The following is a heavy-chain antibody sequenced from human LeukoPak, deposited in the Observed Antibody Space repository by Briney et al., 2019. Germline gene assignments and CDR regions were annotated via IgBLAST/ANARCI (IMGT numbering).Heavy chain of an antibody. V-gene: IGHV3-48*01. Sequence: GGSLRLSCAASGFTFSSYSMNWVRQAPGKGLEWVSYISSSSSTIYYADSVKGRFTISRDNAKNSLYLQMSSLRAEDTAVYYCVRNLAVAGTCFDSWGQGTLVTVSS. CDR3: VRNLAVAGTCFDS. CDR2: ISSSSSTI. J-gene: IGHJ4*02. CDR1: GFTFSSYS. D-gene: IGHD6-19*01.